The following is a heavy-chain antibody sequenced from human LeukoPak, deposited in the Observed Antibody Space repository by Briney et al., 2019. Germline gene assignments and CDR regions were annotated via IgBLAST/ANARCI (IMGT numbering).Heavy chain of an antibody. Sequence: ASVKVSCKASGYTFTSYAMNWVRQAPGQGLEWMGWINANTGNPTYAQGFTGRFVFSLDTSVSTAYLQISSLKAEDTAVYYCARDSDLSYYYDSGGYYISLVNWGQGTLVTVSS. CDR1: GYTFTSYA. D-gene: IGHD3-22*01. CDR3: ARDSDLSYYYDSGGYYISLVN. CDR2: INANTGNP. J-gene: IGHJ4*02. V-gene: IGHV7-4-1*02.